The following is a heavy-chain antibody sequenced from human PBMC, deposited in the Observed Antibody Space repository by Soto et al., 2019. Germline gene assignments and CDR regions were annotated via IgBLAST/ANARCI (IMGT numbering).Heavy chain of an antibody. CDR3: ASGAHVVVVTAAFHY. V-gene: IGHV1-46*01. J-gene: IGHJ4*02. Sequence: QVQLVQSGAEVKKPGASVKVSCKASGDTFTDYYIHWVRQAPGQGLEWMGTVNPSGGHTTYAQPSLARLTMPTYTPTSTLFMELPTLPSAHPPVYYCASGAHVVVVTAAFHYCGQAPLVTFSS. D-gene: IGHD2-21*02. CDR2: VNPSGGHT. CDR1: GDTFTDYY.